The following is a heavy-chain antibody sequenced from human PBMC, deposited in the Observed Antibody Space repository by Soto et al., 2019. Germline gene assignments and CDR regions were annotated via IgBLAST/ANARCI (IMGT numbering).Heavy chain of an antibody. J-gene: IGHJ6*02. D-gene: IGHD6-6*01. CDR3: ARDRPPYSSSPGSYGMDV. CDR1: GFTFSSYW. Sequence: GGSLRLSCAASGFTFSSYWMSWVRQAPGKGLEWVANIKQDGSEKYYVDSVKGRFTISRDNAKNSLYLQMNSLRAEDTAVYYCARDRPPYSSSPGSYGMDVWGQGTTVTVSS. V-gene: IGHV3-7*05. CDR2: IKQDGSEK.